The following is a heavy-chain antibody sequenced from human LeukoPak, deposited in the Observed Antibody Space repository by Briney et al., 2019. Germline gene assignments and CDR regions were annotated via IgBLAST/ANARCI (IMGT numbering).Heavy chain of an antibody. Sequence: GGSLRLSCATSGFTFTTFWMHWVRQAPGKGLVWVSRINHDGSSTNYADSVKVRFTISRDNAKNTVYLQMNSLKTEDTAVYYCTTANGRFRVTNYFDSWGQGTLVTVSS. CDR2: INHDGSST. V-gene: IGHV3-74*01. D-gene: IGHD2-21*02. CDR1: GFTFTTFW. J-gene: IGHJ4*02. CDR3: TTANGRFRVTNYFDS.